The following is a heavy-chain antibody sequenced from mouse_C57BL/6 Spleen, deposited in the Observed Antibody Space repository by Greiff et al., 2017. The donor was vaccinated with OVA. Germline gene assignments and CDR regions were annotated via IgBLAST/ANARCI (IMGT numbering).Heavy chain of an antibody. CDR3: ARSFITTVVDYFDY. Sequence: VQLQQPGAELVKPGASVKLSCKASGYTFTSYWMHWVKQRPGQGLEWIGMIHPNSGSTNYNEKFKSKATLTVDKSSSTAYMQLSSLTSEDSAVYYCARSFITTVVDYFDYWGQGTTLTVSS. CDR2: IHPNSGST. J-gene: IGHJ2*01. V-gene: IGHV1-64*01. D-gene: IGHD1-1*01. CDR1: GYTFTSYW.